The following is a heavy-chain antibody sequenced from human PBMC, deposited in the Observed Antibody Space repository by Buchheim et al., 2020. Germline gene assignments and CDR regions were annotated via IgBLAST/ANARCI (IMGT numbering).Heavy chain of an antibody. CDR1: GFAFSTYA. CDR2: ISHDETNT. CDR3: ARDRLPIVVPTIYYYYGMDV. V-gene: IGHV3-30*04. D-gene: IGHD2-2*01. Sequence: QVQLGESGGGVVQPGRSLRLSCVASGFAFSTYAMHWVRQAPGKGLEWIAVISHDETNTYYADSVKGRFSISRDNSRNTLYPQMNSLRPEDTAIYYCARDRLPIVVPTIYYYYGMDVWGQGTT. J-gene: IGHJ6*02.